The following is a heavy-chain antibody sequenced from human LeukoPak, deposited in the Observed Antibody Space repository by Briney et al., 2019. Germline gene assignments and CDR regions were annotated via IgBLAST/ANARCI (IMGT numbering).Heavy chain of an antibody. V-gene: IGHV4-34*01. D-gene: IGHD2-2*01. CDR1: GWSFSDYY. J-gene: IGHJ5*02. CDR3: ARGQVPAARGYNWFDP. Sequence: SETLSLTCAVYGWSFSDYYWNWIRQPPGKGLEWIGEINARGDTNYNPSLKSRVTISVDTSKKQFSLRLTSMIAADTALYYCARGQVPAARGYNWFDPWGQGTLVTVSS. CDR2: INARGDT.